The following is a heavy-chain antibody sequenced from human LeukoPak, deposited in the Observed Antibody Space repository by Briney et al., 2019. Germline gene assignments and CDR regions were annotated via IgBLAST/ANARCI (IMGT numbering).Heavy chain of an antibody. J-gene: IGHJ6*03. CDR1: GYTFTSYG. V-gene: IGHV1-18*01. CDR2: ISAYNGNT. D-gene: IGHD3-9*01. Sequence: ASVKVSCKASGYTFTSYGISWVRQAPGQGLEWMGWISAYNGNTNYAQKLQGRVTMTTDTSTSTAYMELRSLRSDDTAVYYCARDQSVYYDILTGYYAYYYYMDVWGKGTTVTVSS. CDR3: ARDQSVYYDILTGYYAYYYYMDV.